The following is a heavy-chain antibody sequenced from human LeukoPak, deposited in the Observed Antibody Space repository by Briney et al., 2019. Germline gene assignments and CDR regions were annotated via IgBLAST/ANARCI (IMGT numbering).Heavy chain of an antibody. D-gene: IGHD4/OR15-4a*01. CDR1: GFTFSSYS. Sequence: GGSLRLSCAASGFTFSSYSMNWVRQAPGKGLEWVSSISSSSSYIYYADSVKGRFTISRDNAKNSLYLQMNSLRVEDTAVYYCASSVVVTTRGAYDYWGQGTLVTVSS. CDR2: ISSSSSYI. V-gene: IGHV3-21*01. CDR3: ASSVVVTTRGAYDY. J-gene: IGHJ4*02.